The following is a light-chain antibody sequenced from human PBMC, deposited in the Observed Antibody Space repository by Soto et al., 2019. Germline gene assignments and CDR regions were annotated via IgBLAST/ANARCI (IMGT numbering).Light chain of an antibody. J-gene: IGKJ1*01. CDR3: QQYGSSLET. CDR2: GAS. V-gene: IGKV3-20*01. CDR1: QSVSSSY. Sequence: EIVLTQSPGTLSLSPGERATLSCRASQSVSSSYLAWYQQKPGQAPRLLIYGASSRATGIPDRFSGSGSGTDFTLTISRLEPEDFAVYYCQQYGSSLETCGQGTKVEIK.